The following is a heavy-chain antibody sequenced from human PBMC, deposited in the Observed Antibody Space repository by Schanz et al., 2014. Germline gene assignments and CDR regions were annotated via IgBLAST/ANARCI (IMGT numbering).Heavy chain of an antibody. D-gene: IGHD1-26*01. J-gene: IGHJ4*02. CDR1: GYTFTDYH. V-gene: IGHV1-2*06. Sequence: QVQLVQSGAEVKKPGASVKVSCKSSGYTFTDYHIHWVRQAPGQGLEYMGRINPNSGGTNFAQKFQGRVTMTRDTSISTVYMELSRLRSDDTTVYYCARDHAGASARFGYWGQGTLLTVSS. CDR3: ARDHAGASARFGY. CDR2: INPNSGGT.